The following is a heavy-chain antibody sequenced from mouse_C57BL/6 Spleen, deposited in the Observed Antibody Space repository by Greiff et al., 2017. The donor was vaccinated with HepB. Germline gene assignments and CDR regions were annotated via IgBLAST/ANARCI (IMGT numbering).Heavy chain of an antibody. J-gene: IGHJ4*01. D-gene: IGHD2-10*02. Sequence: VKLVESGAELVRPGASVKLSCKASGYTFTDYYINWVKQRPGQGLEWIARIYPGSGNTYYNEKFKGKATLTAEKSSSTAYMQLSSLTSEDSAVYFCARGGYGNYEMDYWGQGTSVTVSS. V-gene: IGHV1-76*01. CDR1: GYTFTDYY. CDR3: ARGGYGNYEMDY. CDR2: IYPGSGNT.